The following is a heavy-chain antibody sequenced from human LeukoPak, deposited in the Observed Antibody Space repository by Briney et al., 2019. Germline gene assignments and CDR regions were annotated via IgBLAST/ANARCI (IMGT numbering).Heavy chain of an antibody. CDR2: IVVGSGNT. Sequence: ASVKVSCKASGFTFTSSAVQWVRQARGQRLEWLGWIVVGSGNTNYAQKFQERVTITRDMSTSTAYMELSSLRSEDTAVYFCARDRVEVTTSMLGGVKRTVTDYYGMDVWGQGTTVTVSS. J-gene: IGHJ6*02. V-gene: IGHV1-58*01. CDR3: ARDRVEVTTSMLGGVKRTVTDYYGMDV. CDR1: GFTFTSSA. D-gene: IGHD3-16*01.